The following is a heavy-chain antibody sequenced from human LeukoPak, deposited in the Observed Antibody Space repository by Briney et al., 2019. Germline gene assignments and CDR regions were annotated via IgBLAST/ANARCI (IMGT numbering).Heavy chain of an antibody. CDR3: ARAYSSGWYDVGY. D-gene: IGHD6-19*01. CDR1: GGSISSYY. Sequence: SETLSLTCTVSGGSISSYYWSWIRQPPGKGLEWIGYIYYSGSTNYNPSLKSRVTISVDTSKNQFSLKLSSVTAADTAVYYCARAYSSGWYDVGYWGQGTLVTVSS. CDR2: IYYSGST. V-gene: IGHV4-59*01. J-gene: IGHJ4*02.